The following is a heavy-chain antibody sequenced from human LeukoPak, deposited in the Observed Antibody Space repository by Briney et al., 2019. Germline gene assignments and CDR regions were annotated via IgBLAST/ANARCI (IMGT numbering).Heavy chain of an antibody. J-gene: IGHJ4*02. CDR1: GFTFSSYA. D-gene: IGHD2-15*01. CDR3: AKDPRYCSGGSCYSGFLGYFDY. Sequence: GGSLRLSCAASGFTFSSYAMSWVRQAPGKGLEWVSAISGSGGSTYYADSVKGRFTISRDNSKNTLYLQMNSLRAEDTAVYYCAKDPRYCSGGSCYSGFLGYFDYWGQGTLVTVSS. V-gene: IGHV3-23*01. CDR2: ISGSGGST.